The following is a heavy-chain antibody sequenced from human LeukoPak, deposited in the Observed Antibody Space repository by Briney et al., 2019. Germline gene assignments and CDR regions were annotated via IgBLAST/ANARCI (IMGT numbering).Heavy chain of an antibody. CDR1: GGSLSSSTYY. V-gene: IGHV4-39*01. D-gene: IGHD3-22*01. Sequence: PSETLSLTCAVSGGSLSSSTYYWGWIRQPPGKGLGWIGNIYYSGSTYYNPSLKSRVTISVDTSKNQFSLKLSSVTAADTAVYYCARTYYYDSSGVQYFQHWGQGTLVTVSS. CDR2: IYYSGST. J-gene: IGHJ1*01. CDR3: ARTYYYDSSGVQYFQH.